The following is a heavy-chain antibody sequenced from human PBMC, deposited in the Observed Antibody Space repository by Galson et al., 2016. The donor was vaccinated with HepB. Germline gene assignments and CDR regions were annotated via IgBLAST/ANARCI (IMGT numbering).Heavy chain of an antibody. CDR1: GDSISNGDW. V-gene: IGHV4-55*08. CDR2: IHHSGNT. Sequence: ETLSLTCAVSGDSISNGDWWNWVRQPPGEGLEWIGQIHHSGNTIYNPSLTSRLNMSVDTSRNQFSLNLNFVTVADTAFYYCARDRAHGEDHRGIFLDYWGRGLLVTVSS. D-gene: IGHD3-3*02. CDR3: ARDRAHGEDHRGIFLDY. J-gene: IGHJ4*02.